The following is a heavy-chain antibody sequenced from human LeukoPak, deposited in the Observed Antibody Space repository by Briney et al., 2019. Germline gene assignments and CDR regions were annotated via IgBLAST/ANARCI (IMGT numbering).Heavy chain of an antibody. CDR1: GFTVSSNY. Sequence: GGSLRLSCAASGFTVSSNYMSWVRRAPGKGLEWVSVIYSGGSTYYADSVRGRFTISRDNSKNTLYLQMNSLRAEDTAVYYCAKGLSGSYENFDYWGQGTLVTVSS. V-gene: IGHV3-53*01. CDR3: AKGLSGSYENFDY. J-gene: IGHJ4*02. D-gene: IGHD1-26*01. CDR2: IYSGGST.